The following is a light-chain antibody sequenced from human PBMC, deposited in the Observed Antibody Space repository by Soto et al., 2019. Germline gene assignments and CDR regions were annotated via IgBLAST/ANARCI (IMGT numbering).Light chain of an antibody. Sequence: SVLTQPPSASGSPGQSVTISCPGTSSDVGGYNYVSWYQQHPGKAPKLMIYEVSKRPSGVPDRFSGSKSGNTASLTVSGLQAEDEADYYCSSYAGSNNFDVFGTGTKVTV. CDR1: SSDVGGYNY. V-gene: IGLV2-8*01. CDR2: EVS. J-gene: IGLJ1*01. CDR3: SSYAGSNNFDV.